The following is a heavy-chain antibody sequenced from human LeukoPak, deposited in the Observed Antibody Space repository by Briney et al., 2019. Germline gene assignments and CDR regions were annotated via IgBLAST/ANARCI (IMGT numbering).Heavy chain of an antibody. CDR3: TAEDSSGYRNYFDY. CDR1: GFTFSNAW. J-gene: IGHJ4*02. CDR2: IKSKTDGGTT. Sequence: GGSLRLSCAASGFTFSNAWMSWVRQAPGKGLEWVGRIKSKTDGGTTDYAAPVKGRFTISRDYSKNTLYLQMNSLKTEDTAVYYCTAEDSSGYRNYFDYWGQGTLVTVSS. V-gene: IGHV3-15*01. D-gene: IGHD3-22*01.